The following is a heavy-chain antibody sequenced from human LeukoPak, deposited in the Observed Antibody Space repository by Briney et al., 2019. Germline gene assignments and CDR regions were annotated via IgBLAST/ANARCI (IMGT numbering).Heavy chain of an antibody. CDR1: RFIFSNYV. J-gene: IGHJ4*02. V-gene: IGHV3-30*04. Sequence: GGSLRLSCAASRFIFSNYVMHWVRQAPGKGLEWVAVIAHDGSQTYYSDSVKGRFTISRDNSKNTVSLQVNSLRAEDTAVYYCAKGSHFANCGQGTLVTVSS. CDR2: IAHDGSQT. CDR3: AKGSHFAN.